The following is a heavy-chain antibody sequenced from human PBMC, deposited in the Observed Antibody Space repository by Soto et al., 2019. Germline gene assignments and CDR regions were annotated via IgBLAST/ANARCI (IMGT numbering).Heavy chain of an antibody. J-gene: IGHJ6*02. V-gene: IGHV1-18*04. CDR3: ARGGGAPWSTYYYYYGMDV. CDR1: GYTFTSYG. Sequence: QVQLVQSGAEVKKPGASVKVSCKASGYTFTSYGISWVRQAPGQGLEWMGWISAYNGNTNYAQKLQGRVTMTTGTSASTVEMELRSLRSDDTAVYYCARGGGAPWSTYYYYYGMDVWGQGTTVTVSS. CDR2: ISAYNGNT. D-gene: IGHD2-8*01.